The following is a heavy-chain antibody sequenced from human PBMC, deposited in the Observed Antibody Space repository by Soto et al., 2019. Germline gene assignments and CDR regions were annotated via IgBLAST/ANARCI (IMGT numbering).Heavy chain of an antibody. V-gene: IGHV1-69*13. D-gene: IGHD3-10*01. J-gene: IGHJ4*02. CDR2: IIPIFGTA. CDR1: GGTFSSYA. Sequence: SVKVSCKASGGTFSSYAISWVRQAPGQGLEWMGGIIPIFGTANYAQKFQGRVTITADESTSTAYMELSSLRSEDTAVYYCASVFGSGSGIKFDYWGPGTLVTVAS. CDR3: ASVFGSGSGIKFDY.